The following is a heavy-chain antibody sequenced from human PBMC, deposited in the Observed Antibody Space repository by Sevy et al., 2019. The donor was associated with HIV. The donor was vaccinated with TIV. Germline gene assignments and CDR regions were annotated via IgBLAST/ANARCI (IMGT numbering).Heavy chain of an antibody. Sequence: GGSLRLSCAASGFTFSSFGLHWVRQAPGKGLEWVASISFDVDYVYYADSVKGRFTISRDNSKNILYLQINSLRVEDTALYYCAKDGGNAPQYYGMDVWGQGTTVTVSS. CDR1: GFTFSSFG. CDR2: ISFDVDYV. D-gene: IGHD3-16*01. J-gene: IGHJ6*02. V-gene: IGHV3-30*18. CDR3: AKDGGNAPQYYGMDV.